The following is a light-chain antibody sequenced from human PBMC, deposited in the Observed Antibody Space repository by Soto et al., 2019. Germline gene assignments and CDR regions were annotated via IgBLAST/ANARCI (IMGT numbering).Light chain of an antibody. CDR1: SSNIGTSS. Sequence: QSALTQPHSASGTPGQRVTISCSGSSSNIGTSSVHWFQQLPGTAPKLLISTTNQRPSGVPERFSGSKSGTSASLAISGLQSEDEADYYCAAWDDRLNGHVFGTGTKSPS. CDR3: AAWDDRLNGHV. J-gene: IGLJ1*01. V-gene: IGLV1-44*01. CDR2: TTN.